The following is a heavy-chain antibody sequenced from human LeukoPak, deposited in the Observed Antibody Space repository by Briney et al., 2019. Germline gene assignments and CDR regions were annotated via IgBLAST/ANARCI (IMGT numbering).Heavy chain of an antibody. V-gene: IGHV3-23*01. CDR2: ISGSGGRT. Sequence: GGSLRLSCAASGFIFNNYAMTWVRQAPGKGLEWVSSISGSGGRTYYADSVKGPCTISRDKSKNALYLHLNSPKADDTAVYYCARYGVFGDTPRGHFDFCGQGPLVTVSA. CDR3: ARYGVFGDTPRGHFDF. J-gene: IGHJ4*02. CDR1: GFIFNNYA. D-gene: IGHD3-10*02.